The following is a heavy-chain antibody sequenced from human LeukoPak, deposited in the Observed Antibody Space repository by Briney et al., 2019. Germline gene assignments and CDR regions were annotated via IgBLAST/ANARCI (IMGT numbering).Heavy chain of an antibody. CDR3: ARDSARQAFDY. J-gene: IGHJ4*02. V-gene: IGHV4-39*07. CDR2: IYYSGST. Sequence: PSETLSLTCTVSGGSISSSSYYWGWIRQPPGKGLEWIGYIYYSGSTYFNPSLKSRVTISVDASKNQFSLKLSSVTAADTAVYYCARDSARQAFDYWGQGTLVTVSS. CDR1: GGSISSSSYY.